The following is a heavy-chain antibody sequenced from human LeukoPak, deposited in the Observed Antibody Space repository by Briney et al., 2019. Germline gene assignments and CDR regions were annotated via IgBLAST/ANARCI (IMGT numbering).Heavy chain of an antibody. CDR2: IFYSGST. CDR1: GGSISSSSYY. V-gene: IGHV4-39*01. CDR3: ARHIGLNGWFDY. J-gene: IGHJ4*02. Sequence: SETLSLTCTVSGGSISSSSYYWGWIRQPPGKGLEWIGNIFYSGSTYYNPSLKSRLTISVDTSKDQFSLKLSSVTAADTAAYYCARHIGLNGWFDYWGQGTLVTVSS. D-gene: IGHD6-19*01.